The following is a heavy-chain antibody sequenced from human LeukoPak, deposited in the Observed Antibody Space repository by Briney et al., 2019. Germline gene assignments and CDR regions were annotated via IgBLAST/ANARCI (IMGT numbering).Heavy chain of an antibody. Sequence: GESLKISCKGSGYSFTSYWIGWVRQMPGKGLEWMGIIYPGDSDTRYSPSFQGQVTISADKSISTAYLQWSSLKASDTAMYYCAREPGRAARQGYYYMDVWGKGTTVTVSS. CDR3: AREPGRAARQGYYYMDV. CDR2: IYPGDSDT. CDR1: GYSFTSYW. V-gene: IGHV5-51*01. D-gene: IGHD6-6*01. J-gene: IGHJ6*03.